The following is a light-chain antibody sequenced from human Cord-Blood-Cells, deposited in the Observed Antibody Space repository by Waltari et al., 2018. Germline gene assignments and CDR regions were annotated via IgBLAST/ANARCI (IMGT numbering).Light chain of an antibody. CDR2: GAS. Sequence: EIVMTQSPAPLSVSPGERATLSCRASPSVSSNLAWYQQKPGQAPRLLIYGASTRPTGIPASFSGSGSGTEFTLTISSLQSEDFAVYYCQQYNNWPPFTFGPGTKVDIK. V-gene: IGKV3-15*01. CDR1: PSVSSN. CDR3: QQYNNWPPFT. J-gene: IGKJ3*01.